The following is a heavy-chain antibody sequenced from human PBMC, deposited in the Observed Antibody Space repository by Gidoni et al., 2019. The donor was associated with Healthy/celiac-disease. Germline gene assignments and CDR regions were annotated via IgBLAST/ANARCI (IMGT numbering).Heavy chain of an antibody. J-gene: IGHJ6*02. Sequence: QVQLQESGPGLVKPSGTLSLTCAVSGGSISSSNWWSWVRQPPGKGLEWIGEIYHSGSTNYNPSLKSRVTISVDKSKNQFSLKLSSVTAADTAVYYCARIRSIAARHYYYYYGMDVWGQGTTVTVSS. CDR3: ARIRSIAARHYYYYYGMDV. D-gene: IGHD6-6*01. V-gene: IGHV4-4*02. CDR2: IYHSGST. CDR1: GGSISSSNW.